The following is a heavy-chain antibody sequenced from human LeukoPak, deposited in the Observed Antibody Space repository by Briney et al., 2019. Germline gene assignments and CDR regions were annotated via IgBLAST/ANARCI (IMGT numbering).Heavy chain of an antibody. CDR1: GGSISGHY. J-gene: IGHJ5*02. CDR3: ARVGVRDGYKPTWFDP. D-gene: IGHD5-24*01. Sequence: PSETLSLTCTVSGGSISGHYWGWIRQPQGNGLEWIGYVYYSGSTNYNPSLKSRVTISVHTSKNQFSLKLSSASAADTAVYYCARVGVRDGYKPTWFDPWGQGTLVTVSS. V-gene: IGHV4-59*11. CDR2: VYYSGST.